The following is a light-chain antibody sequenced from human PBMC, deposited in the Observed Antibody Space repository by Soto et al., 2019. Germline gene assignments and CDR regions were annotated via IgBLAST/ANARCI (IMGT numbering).Light chain of an antibody. CDR2: DVS. CDR3: CSYEASYTHLV. CDR1: SSDVGGYNY. V-gene: IGLV2-11*01. J-gene: IGLJ2*01. Sequence: QSALTQPRSVSGSPGQSITISCTGTSSDVGGYNYVSWYQQHPGKAPKLMIYDVSKRPSGVPDRFSGSKSGNTASLTISGRQAEDEAAYYCCSYEASYTHLVCGGGTKLTVL.